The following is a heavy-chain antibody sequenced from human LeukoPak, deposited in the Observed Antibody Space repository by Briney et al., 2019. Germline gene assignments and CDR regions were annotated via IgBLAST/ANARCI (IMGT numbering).Heavy chain of an antibody. CDR2: IKSKSDGGTI. D-gene: IGHD2-15*01. V-gene: IGHV3-15*01. Sequence: PGGSLRLSCVGSGFTFSDAWMSWVRQAPGKGLEWVGRIKSKSDGGTIDYAAPVKGRFTISRDDTRNTLYLQMNSLKTEDTAVYYCTTRRQDGWWGQGTLVTVS. J-gene: IGHJ4*02. CDR3: TTRRQDGW. CDR1: GFTFSDAW.